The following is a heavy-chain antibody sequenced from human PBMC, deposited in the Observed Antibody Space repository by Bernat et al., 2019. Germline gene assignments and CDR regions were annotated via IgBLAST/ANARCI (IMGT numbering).Heavy chain of an antibody. CDR3: AGARGYCSGGSCYYDFDY. D-gene: IGHD2-15*01. CDR2: ITSTRSYT. Sequence: QVQLVESGGGLVKPGGSLRLSCAASGFTFSDYYMSWIRQAPGKGLEWVSYITSTRSYTTYADSVKGRFTISRDNARNSLFLQMNSLRAEDTAVYYFAGARGYCSGGSCYYDFDYWGQGILVTASS. V-gene: IGHV3-11*05. J-gene: IGHJ4*02. CDR1: GFTFSDYY.